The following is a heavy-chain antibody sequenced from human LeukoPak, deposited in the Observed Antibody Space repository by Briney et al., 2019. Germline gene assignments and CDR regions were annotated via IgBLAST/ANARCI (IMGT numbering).Heavy chain of an antibody. CDR2: MNPNSGNT. J-gene: IGHJ4*02. D-gene: IGHD6-19*01. CDR3: ARAYRSAWYLTYYFDY. CDR1: GYTFTSYD. V-gene: IGHV1-8*03. Sequence: ASVKVSCKASGYTFTSYDINWVRQATGQGLEWMGWMNPNSGNTGYAGKFQGRVTITRNTSISTAYMELSSLRSDDTAVYYCARAYRSAWYLTYYFDYWGQGSLVTVSS.